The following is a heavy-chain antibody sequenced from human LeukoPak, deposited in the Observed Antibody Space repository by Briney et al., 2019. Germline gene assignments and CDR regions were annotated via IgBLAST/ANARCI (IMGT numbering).Heavy chain of an antibody. CDR2: IIPIFGTA. Sequence: SVKVSCKXSGGTFSSYAISWVRQAPGQGLEWMGGIIPIFGTANYSQKFQGRVTITTDESTSTAYMELSSLRSEDTAVYYCARVATNEEYYFDYWGQGTLVTVSS. CDR3: ARVATNEEYYFDY. V-gene: IGHV1-69*05. J-gene: IGHJ4*02. D-gene: IGHD1-1*01. CDR1: GGTFSSYA.